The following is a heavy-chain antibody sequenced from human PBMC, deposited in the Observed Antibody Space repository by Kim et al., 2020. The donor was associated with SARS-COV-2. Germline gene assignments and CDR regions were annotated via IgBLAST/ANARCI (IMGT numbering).Heavy chain of an antibody. Sequence: GGSLRLSCAASGFTFSSYAMSWVRQAPGKGLEWVSAISGSGGSTYYADSVKGRFTISRDNSKNTLYLQMNSLRAEDTAVYYCAKRQIRITMVRGNLAVDYWGQGPLVTVSS. CDR1: GFTFSSYA. V-gene: IGHV3-23*01. D-gene: IGHD3-10*01. J-gene: IGHJ4*02. CDR2: ISGSGGST. CDR3: AKRQIRITMVRGNLAVDY.